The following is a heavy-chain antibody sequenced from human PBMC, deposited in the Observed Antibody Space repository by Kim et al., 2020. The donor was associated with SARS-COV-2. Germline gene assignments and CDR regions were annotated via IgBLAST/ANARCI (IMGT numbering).Heavy chain of an antibody. CDR3: ARPAGYYYDRRGYYEDYYYYGMDV. V-gene: IGHV4-39*02. J-gene: IGHJ6*02. CDR2: IYYSGSN. CDR1: GGSISSSSYY. D-gene: IGHD3-22*01. Sequence: SETLSLTCTVSGGSISSSSYYWGWLRQPPGGGLEWIGSIYYSGSNYYNPSLKSRVTISVDTSKNHFSLMLSSVTAADTAVYYCARPAGYYYDRRGYYEDYYYYGMDVWGQGTTGTVS.